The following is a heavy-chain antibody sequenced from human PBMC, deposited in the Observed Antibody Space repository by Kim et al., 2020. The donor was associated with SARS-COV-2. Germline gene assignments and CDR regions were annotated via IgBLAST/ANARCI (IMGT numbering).Heavy chain of an antibody. CDR2: IYYSGST. D-gene: IGHD3-9*01. V-gene: IGHV4-39*01. J-gene: IGHJ4*02. CDR1: GGSISSSSYY. CDR3: ARHRAPYYDILTGYLPPDY. Sequence: SETLSLTCTVSGGSISSSSYYWGWIRQPPGKGLEWIGSIYYSGSTYYNPSLKSRVTISVDTSKNQFSLKLSSVTAADTAVYYCARHRAPYYDILTGYLPPDYWGQGTLVTVSS.